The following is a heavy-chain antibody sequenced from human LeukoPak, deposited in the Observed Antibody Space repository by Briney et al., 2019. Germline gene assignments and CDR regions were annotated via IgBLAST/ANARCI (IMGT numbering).Heavy chain of an antibody. D-gene: IGHD6-13*01. V-gene: IGHV4-39*07. J-gene: IGHJ5*02. CDR3: ARDIGYSSSWYQSNWFDP. Sequence: SETLSLTCTVSGGSISSCSYYWGWIRQPPGKGLEWIGSIYYSGSTYYNPSLKSRVTISVDTSNNQFSLKLTSVTAADTAVYYCARDIGYSSSWYQSNWFDPWGQGTLVTVSS. CDR2: IYYSGST. CDR1: GGSISSCSYY.